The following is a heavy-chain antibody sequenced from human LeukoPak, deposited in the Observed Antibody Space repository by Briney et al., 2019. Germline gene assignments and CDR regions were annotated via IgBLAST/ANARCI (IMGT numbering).Heavy chain of an antibody. CDR3: ARGSGRLYYYYYYYMDD. CDR1: GGSFSGYY. CDR2: INHSGST. V-gene: IGHV4-34*01. J-gene: IGHJ6*03. Sequence: SETLSLTCAVYGGSFSGYYWSWIRQPPGKGLEWIGEINHSGSTNYNPSLKSRVTISVDTSKNQFSLKLSSVTAADTAVYYCARGSGRLYYYYYYYMDDWGKGTTVTVSS.